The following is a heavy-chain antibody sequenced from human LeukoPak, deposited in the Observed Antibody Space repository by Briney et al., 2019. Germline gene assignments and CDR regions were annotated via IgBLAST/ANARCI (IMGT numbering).Heavy chain of an antibody. V-gene: IGHV3-9*01. J-gene: IGHJ3*02. Sequence: PGGSLRLSCAASGFTFSSYEMNWVRQAPGKGLEWVSAISWNSGSINYADSVKGRFTISRDNAKNSLYLQMNSLRVEDTALYYCTKVDGVLPDAFDIWGQGTMVTVSS. CDR3: TKVDGVLPDAFDI. D-gene: IGHD5-24*01. CDR2: ISWNSGSI. CDR1: GFTFSSYE.